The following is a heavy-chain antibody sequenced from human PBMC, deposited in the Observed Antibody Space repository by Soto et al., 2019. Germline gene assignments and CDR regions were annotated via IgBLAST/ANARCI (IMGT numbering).Heavy chain of an antibody. CDR3: ATDPGYSLDY. CDR2: TYYRSKWYY. Sequence: SQTLSLNCVISGDSVSIYSGAWNWIRQSPSRGLEWLGRTYYRSKWYYDYAESVKSRIIISVDTSKNQFSLQLNSVTPEDAAVYYCATDPGYSLDYWGQGTQVTVSS. CDR1: GDSVSIYSGA. J-gene: IGHJ4*02. V-gene: IGHV6-1*01. D-gene: IGHD5-12*01.